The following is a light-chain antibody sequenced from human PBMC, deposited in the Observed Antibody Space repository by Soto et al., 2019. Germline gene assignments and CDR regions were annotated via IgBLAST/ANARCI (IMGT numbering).Light chain of an antibody. CDR1: QGISSY. CDR2: ATS. J-gene: IGKJ1*01. CDR3: QQYYTYPWT. Sequence: AIRMTQSPSSLSVSTGDRVTITCRASQGISSYLAWFQQKPGRPPKLLMSATSTLPSDVPSRFSGSGSGTDFTLTIGCLQSEDLATYYCQQYYTYPWTFGQGTKVEIK. V-gene: IGKV1-8*01.